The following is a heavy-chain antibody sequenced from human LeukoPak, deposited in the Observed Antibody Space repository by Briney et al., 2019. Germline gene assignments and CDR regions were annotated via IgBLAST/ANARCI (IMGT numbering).Heavy chain of an antibody. D-gene: IGHD1-26*01. CDR2: ISTTGDT. CDR1: GFAFSAYD. CDR3: ARGRSGSYFDP. J-gene: IGHJ4*02. V-gene: IGHV3-13*04. Sequence: PGGSLRLSCAASGFAFSAYDMHWVRQATGKGLEWVSAISTTGDTYYPGSVKGRFTISRENAKSSLYLQMNGLRAEDTAVYYCARGRSGSYFDPWGQGTLVAVSS.